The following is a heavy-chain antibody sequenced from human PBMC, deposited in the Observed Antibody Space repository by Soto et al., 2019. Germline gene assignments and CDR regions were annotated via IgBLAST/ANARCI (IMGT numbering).Heavy chain of an antibody. V-gene: IGHV4-59*01. Sequence: SETLSLTCTVGSISTYYWNWIRQPPGKGLEWIGYIYYMGRTNYNSSLKSRVTMSIDTSKNQFSLKLSSVTAADTAVYYCATIGTPATGLYYFDYWGQGTMVTV. D-gene: IGHD2-15*01. J-gene: IGHJ4*02. CDR3: ATIGTPATGLYYFDY. CDR2: IYYMGRT. CDR1: SISTYY.